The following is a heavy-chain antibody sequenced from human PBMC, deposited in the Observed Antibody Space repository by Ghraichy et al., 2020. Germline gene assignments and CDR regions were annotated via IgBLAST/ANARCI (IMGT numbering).Heavy chain of an antibody. V-gene: IGHV3-15*01. CDR1: GFTFSNAW. D-gene: IGHD3-10*01. CDR3: TWMVAYYYYGMDV. CDR2: IKSKTDGGTT. J-gene: IGHJ6*02. Sequence: GGSLRLSCAASGFTFSNAWMSWVRQAPGKGLEWVGRIKSKTDGGTTDYAAPVKGRCTISRDDSKNTLYLQMNSLKTEDTAVYYCTWMVAYYYYGMDVWGQGTTVTVSS.